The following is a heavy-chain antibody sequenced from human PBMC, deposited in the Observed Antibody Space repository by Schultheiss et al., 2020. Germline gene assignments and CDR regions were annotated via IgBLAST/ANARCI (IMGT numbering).Heavy chain of an antibody. CDR2: IYYSGST. V-gene: IGHV4-30-4*01. CDR3: ARDPGENWFDP. CDR1: GGSISSGDYY. Sequence: SETLSITCTVSGGSISSGDYYWSWIRQPPGKGLEWIGYIYYSGSTYYNPSLKSRVTISVDTSKNQFSLKLSSVTAADTAVYYCARDPGENWFDPWGQGTLVTVSS. J-gene: IGHJ5*02. D-gene: IGHD3-10*01.